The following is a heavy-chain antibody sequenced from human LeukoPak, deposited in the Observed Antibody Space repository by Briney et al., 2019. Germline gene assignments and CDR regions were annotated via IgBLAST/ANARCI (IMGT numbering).Heavy chain of an antibody. V-gene: IGHV1-69*05. Sequence: SVKVSCKASGGTFSSYAISWVRQAPGQGLEWMGGIIPIFGTANYAQKFQGRVTITTDESMSTAYMELSSLRSEDTAVYYCARDDQQSWNVLNYWGQGTLVTVSS. D-gene: IGHD1-1*01. CDR2: IIPIFGTA. CDR3: ARDDQQSWNVLNY. CDR1: GGTFSSYA. J-gene: IGHJ4*02.